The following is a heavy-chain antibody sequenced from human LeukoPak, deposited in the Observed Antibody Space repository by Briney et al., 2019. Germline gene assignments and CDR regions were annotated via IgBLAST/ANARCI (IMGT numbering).Heavy chain of an antibody. V-gene: IGHV5-51*01. CDR3: ARRVVNNRNWYFNL. Sequence: GESLKISCKGFGYSFTRNWVGWGRQMPGKSLEWMGGIHPGESDTRYSPSFQGQVTISADKSINTAYLQWSSLKASDTAMYYCARRVVNNRNWYFNLWGRGTLVTVSS. CDR2: IHPGESDT. J-gene: IGHJ2*01. D-gene: IGHD4-23*01. CDR1: GYSFTRNW.